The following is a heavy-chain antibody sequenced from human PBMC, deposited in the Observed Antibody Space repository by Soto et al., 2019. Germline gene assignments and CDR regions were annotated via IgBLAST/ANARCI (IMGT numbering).Heavy chain of an antibody. CDR2: IIPIFGTA. J-gene: IGHJ4*02. CDR1: GGTFSSYA. D-gene: IGHD5-12*01. CDR3: ARFRDGYNFFAY. Sequence: SVKVSCKASGGTFSSYAISWVRQAPGQGLEWMGGIIPIFGTANYAQKFQGRVTITADESTSTAYMELSSLRSEDTAVYYCARFRDGYNFFAYCGQGTLVTVSS. V-gene: IGHV1-69*13.